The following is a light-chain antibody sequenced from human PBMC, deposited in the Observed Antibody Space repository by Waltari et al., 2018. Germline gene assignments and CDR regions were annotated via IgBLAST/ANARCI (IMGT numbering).Light chain of an antibody. CDR3: CSYAGSSTPNWV. V-gene: IGLV2-23*01. CDR1: SSDVGSYNL. J-gene: IGLJ3*02. Sequence: QSALTQPASVSGSPGQSITISCTGISSDVGSYNLVSWYQQNPGKAPKLMIYEGSERPSGVSNRLSYSKSGTTASLTISGLQAEYDADYYCCSYAGSSTPNWVFGGGTKLTVL. CDR2: EGS.